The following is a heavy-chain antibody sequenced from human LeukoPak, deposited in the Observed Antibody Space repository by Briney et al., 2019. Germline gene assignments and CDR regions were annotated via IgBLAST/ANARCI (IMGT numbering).Heavy chain of an antibody. J-gene: IGHJ6*02. Sequence: GRSLRLSCAASGFTSSSYGMHWVRQAPGKGLEWVAVISYDGSNKYYADSVKGRFTISRDNSKNTLYLQMNSLRAEDTAVYYCAKEVWSGSNYYYGMDVWGQGTTVTVSS. CDR2: ISYDGSNK. D-gene: IGHD3-3*01. V-gene: IGHV3-30*18. CDR1: GFTSSSYG. CDR3: AKEVWSGSNYYYGMDV.